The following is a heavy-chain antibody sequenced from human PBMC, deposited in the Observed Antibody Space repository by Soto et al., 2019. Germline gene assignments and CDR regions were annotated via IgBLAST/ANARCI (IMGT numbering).Heavy chain of an antibody. D-gene: IGHD6-13*01. J-gene: IGHJ3*02. CDR2: TSAYNGNT. Sequence: GASVKVSCKASGYTFTSYGISWVRQAPGQGLEWMGWTSAYNGNTNYAQKLQGRVTMTTDTSTSTAYMELRSLRSDDTAVYYCARYRGGGSSWYHRAFDIWGQGTMVTVSS. V-gene: IGHV1-18*04. CDR3: ARYRGGGSSWYHRAFDI. CDR1: GYTFTSYG.